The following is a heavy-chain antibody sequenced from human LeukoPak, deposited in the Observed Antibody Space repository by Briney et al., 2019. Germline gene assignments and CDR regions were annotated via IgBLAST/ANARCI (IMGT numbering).Heavy chain of an antibody. Sequence: ASVKVSCKASGYTFTSYDINWVRQATGQGLEWMGWMNPSSGNTGYAQKFQGRVTITRNTSISTAYMELSSLRSEDTAVYYCARGNQAKIQLWLPGYYYYMDVWGKGTTVTVSS. CDR3: ARGNQAKIQLWLPGYYYYMDV. V-gene: IGHV1-8*03. D-gene: IGHD5-18*01. J-gene: IGHJ6*03. CDR2: MNPSSGNT. CDR1: GYTFTSYD.